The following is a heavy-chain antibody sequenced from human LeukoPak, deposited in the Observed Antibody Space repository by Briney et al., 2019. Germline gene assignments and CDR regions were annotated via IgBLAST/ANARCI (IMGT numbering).Heavy chain of an antibody. D-gene: IGHD3-16*02. CDR3: ARGPYDYVWGSYRLYGMDV. J-gene: IGHJ6*04. V-gene: IGHV4-34*01. CDR1: GGSFSGYY. CDR2: INHSGST. Sequence: PSETLSLTCAVYGGSFSGYYWSWIRKPPGKGLEWIGEINHSGSTNYNPSLKSRVTISVDTSKNQFSLKLSSVTAADTAVYYCARGPYDYVWGSYRLYGMDVWGKGTTVTVSS.